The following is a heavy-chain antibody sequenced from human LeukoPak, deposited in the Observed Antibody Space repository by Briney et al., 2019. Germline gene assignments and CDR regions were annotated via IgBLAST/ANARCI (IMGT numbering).Heavy chain of an antibody. CDR2: MNPNSGNT. CDR3: ARTRGYSGYDLTYYYYGMDV. Sequence: ASVKVSCKASGYTFTSYDINWVRQATGQGLEWMGWMNPNSGNTGYAQKFQGRVTMTRNTFISTAYMELSSLRSEDTAVYYCARTRGYSGYDLTYYYYGMDVWGQGTTVTVSS. V-gene: IGHV1-8*01. D-gene: IGHD5-12*01. CDR1: GYTFTSYD. J-gene: IGHJ6*02.